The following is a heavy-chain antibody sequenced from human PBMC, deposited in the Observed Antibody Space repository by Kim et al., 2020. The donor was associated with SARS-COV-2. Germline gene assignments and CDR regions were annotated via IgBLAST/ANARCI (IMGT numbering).Heavy chain of an antibody. D-gene: IGHD2-21*02. Sequence: GGSLRLSCAASGFTVSSNYMSWVRQAPGKGLEWVSVIYSGGSTYYADSVKGRFTISGDISKNTLYLQMNSLRAEDTAVYYCARATAYCGGDCPLGDAFDIWGQGTMVTVSS. CDR2: IYSGGST. J-gene: IGHJ3*02. CDR1: GFTVSSNY. V-gene: IGHV3-66*01. CDR3: ARATAYCGGDCPLGDAFDI.